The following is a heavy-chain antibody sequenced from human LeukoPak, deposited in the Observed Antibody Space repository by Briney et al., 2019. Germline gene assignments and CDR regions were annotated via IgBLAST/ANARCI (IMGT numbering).Heavy chain of an antibody. Sequence: SVKVSCKASGYTFTGYYMHWVRQAPGQGLEWMGWINPNSGGTNYAQKFQGRVTMTRDTSISTAYMELSRPRSDDTAVYYCARDYTYDYVWGSYLYWGQGTLVTVSS. CDR1: GYTFTGYY. D-gene: IGHD3-16*02. CDR3: ARDYTYDYVWGSYLY. CDR2: INPNSGGT. J-gene: IGHJ4*02. V-gene: IGHV1-2*02.